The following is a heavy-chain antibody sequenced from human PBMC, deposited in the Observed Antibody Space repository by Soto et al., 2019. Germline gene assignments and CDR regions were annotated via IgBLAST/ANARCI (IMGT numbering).Heavy chain of an antibody. CDR1: GFTFSSYG. D-gene: IGHD5-18*01. CDR2: IWYDGSNK. J-gene: IGHJ3*02. CDR3: ASDTAMVPAAFDI. V-gene: IGHV3-33*01. Sequence: GGSLRLSCAASGFTFSSYGMHWVRQAPGKGLEWVAVIWYDGSNKYYADSVKGRFTISRDNSKNTLYLQMNSLRAEDTAVYYCASDTAMVPAAFDIWGQGTMVTVSS.